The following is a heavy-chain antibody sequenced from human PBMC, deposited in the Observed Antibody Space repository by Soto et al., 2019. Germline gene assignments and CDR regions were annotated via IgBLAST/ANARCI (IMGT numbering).Heavy chain of an antibody. Sequence: PSETLSLTCTVSGGSISSYYWSWIRQPPGKGLEWIGYIYYSGSTNYNPSLKSRVTISVDTSKNQFSLKLSSVTAADTAVYYCARHIWFDCSSTSCYYRDYWGQGTLVTVSS. CDR1: GGSISSYY. CDR3: ARHIWFDCSSTSCYYRDY. V-gene: IGHV4-59*08. D-gene: IGHD2-2*01. J-gene: IGHJ4*02. CDR2: IYYSGST.